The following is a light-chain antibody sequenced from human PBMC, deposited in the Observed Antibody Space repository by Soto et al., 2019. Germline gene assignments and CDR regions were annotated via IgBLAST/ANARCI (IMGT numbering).Light chain of an antibody. CDR3: QQSYSTPFA. Sequence: DIQMTQSPSSLSASVGDRVTITCRASQSISSYLNWYQQKPGKAPKPLIYAASSLQSGVPSRFSGSGSGTDFTLTISSLQPEDFATYSCQQSYSTPFAFGGGTKVEIK. CDR2: AAS. J-gene: IGKJ4*01. CDR1: QSISSY. V-gene: IGKV1-39*01.